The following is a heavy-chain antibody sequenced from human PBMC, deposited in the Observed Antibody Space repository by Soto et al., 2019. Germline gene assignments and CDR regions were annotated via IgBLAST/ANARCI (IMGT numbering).Heavy chain of an antibody. D-gene: IGHD6-19*01. CDR1: GFTFSSTG. CDR3: AKDWGIAVAAH. J-gene: IGHJ4*02. V-gene: IGHV3-30*18. Sequence: QVQLVESAGGVVQPGGALRLSCAASGFTFSSTGMHWVRQAPGKGLEWVAVISHDGGNKYYGDSVKGRFTISRDNSKNTLYLQMNSLRADDTAVYYCAKDWGIAVAAHWGQGTLVTVSS. CDR2: ISHDGGNK.